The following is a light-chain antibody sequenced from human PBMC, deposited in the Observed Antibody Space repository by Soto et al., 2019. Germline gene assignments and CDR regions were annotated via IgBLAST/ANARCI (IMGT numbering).Light chain of an antibody. V-gene: IGLV1-47*02. CDR3: AAWDDSLSGPV. Sequence: QSALAQPPSASGTPGQRVTISCSGSSSNIGSNYVYWYQQLPGTAPKLLIYSNNQRPSGVPDRFSGSKSGTSASLAISGLRSEDEAAYYCAAWDDSLSGPVFGTGTRSPS. CDR1: SSNIGSNY. J-gene: IGLJ1*01. CDR2: SNN.